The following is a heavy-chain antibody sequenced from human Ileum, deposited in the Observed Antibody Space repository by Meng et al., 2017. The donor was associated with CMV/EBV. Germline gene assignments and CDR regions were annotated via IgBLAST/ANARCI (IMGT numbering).Heavy chain of an antibody. CDR1: GYTFTNYY. Sequence: ASVKVSCKASGYTFTNYYMHWVRQAPGQGLEWMGIINPSSASRSYAQKFQGRVTMTRDTSTSTVYMELGSLRSDDTAVYYCARSRGYNLYYFDYWGQGALVTVSS. CDR3: ARSRGYNLYYFDY. D-gene: IGHD5-24*01. CDR2: INPSSASR. J-gene: IGHJ4*02. V-gene: IGHV1-46*01.